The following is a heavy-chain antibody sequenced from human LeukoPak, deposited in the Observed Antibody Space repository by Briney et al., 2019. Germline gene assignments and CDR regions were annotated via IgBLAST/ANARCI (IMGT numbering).Heavy chain of an antibody. CDR1: GGSISSYY. J-gene: IGHJ4*02. D-gene: IGHD6-25*01. CDR3: ARERQRRFDY. Sequence: SETLSLTCTVSGGSISSYYWSWIRQPPGKGLEWIWYIYYGGSTNYNPSLKSLVTIPVDTSKHQFSRKRSSVTAADTGVYYCARERQRRFDYWGQGTLVTVSS. CDR2: IYYGGST. V-gene: IGHV4-59*01.